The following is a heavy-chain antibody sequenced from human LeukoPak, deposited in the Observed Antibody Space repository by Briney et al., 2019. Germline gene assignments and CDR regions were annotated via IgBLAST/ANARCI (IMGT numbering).Heavy chain of an antibody. Sequence: PGGSLRLSCAASGFTFSSYGMHWVRQAPGKGLEWVAVIWYDGSNKYYADSVKGRFTIFRDNSKNTLYLQMNSLRAEDTAVYYCARGNGDYGGWFDPWGQGTLVTVSS. CDR2: IWYDGSNK. J-gene: IGHJ5*02. CDR3: ARGNGDYGGWFDP. V-gene: IGHV3-33*01. CDR1: GFTFSSYG. D-gene: IGHD4-17*01.